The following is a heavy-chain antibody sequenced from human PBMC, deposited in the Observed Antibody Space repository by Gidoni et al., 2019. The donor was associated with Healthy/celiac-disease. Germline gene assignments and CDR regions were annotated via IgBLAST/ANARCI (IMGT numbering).Heavy chain of an antibody. CDR3: ARAGYCSSTSCYGAFDI. Sequence: QVQLVQSGDEVKKPGSSVRVSCMASGGTFSSYTISWVRQAPGQGLEWMGRIIPILGIANYAQTFQGIVTITADQSTSTAYMELISLRSEDTAVDYCARAGYCSSTSCYGAFDIWGQGTMVTVSS. J-gene: IGHJ3*02. CDR2: IIPILGIA. D-gene: IGHD2-2*01. V-gene: IGHV1-69*02. CDR1: GGTFSSYT.